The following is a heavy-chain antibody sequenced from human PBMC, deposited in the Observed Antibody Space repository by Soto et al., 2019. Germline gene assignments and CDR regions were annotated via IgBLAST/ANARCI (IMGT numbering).Heavy chain of an antibody. V-gene: IGHV3-21*01. CDR3: ARDQPGYSYGYGLGY. Sequence: GGSLRLSCAASGFTFSSYSMVWVRQAPEKGLEWVSSIGGSSGHIYYADSSKGRFTISRDNAKNSLYLQMNSLRAEDTAVYYCARDQPGYSYGYGLGYWGQGTLVTVSS. CDR1: GFTFSSYS. CDR2: IGGSSGHI. J-gene: IGHJ4*02. D-gene: IGHD5-18*01.